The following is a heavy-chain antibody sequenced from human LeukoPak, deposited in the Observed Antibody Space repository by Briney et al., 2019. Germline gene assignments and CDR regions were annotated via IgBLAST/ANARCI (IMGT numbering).Heavy chain of an antibody. J-gene: IGHJ4*02. CDR1: GFVFSSYA. Sequence: PGGSLRLSCAASGFVFSSYAMHWVRQAPGKGLEWVSYISSTGYTIYYADSVKGRFSISRDNAKNSLFLQMNSLRVEDTAVYFCARGWDNSGYYCDFWGQGTLVTVSS. CDR2: ISSTGYTI. D-gene: IGHD6-19*01. CDR3: ARGWDNSGYYCDF. V-gene: IGHV3-48*03.